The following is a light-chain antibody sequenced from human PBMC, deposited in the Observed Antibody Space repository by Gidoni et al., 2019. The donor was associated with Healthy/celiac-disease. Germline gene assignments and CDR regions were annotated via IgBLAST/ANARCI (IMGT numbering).Light chain of an antibody. J-gene: IGKJ1*01. CDR1: QSVISSY. Sequence: DIVLTQSPRTLSLSPGERATLSCSASQSVISSYLAGYQQKPGQAPRRLIYGASSRATGIPERFSGSGSGTDFTLTISRLEPEDFAVYYCQQYGSSPTWTFGQGTKVEIK. CDR3: QQYGSSPTWT. CDR2: GAS. V-gene: IGKV3-20*01.